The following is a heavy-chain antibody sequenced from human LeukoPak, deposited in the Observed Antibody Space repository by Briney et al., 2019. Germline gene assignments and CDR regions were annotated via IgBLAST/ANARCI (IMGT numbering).Heavy chain of an antibody. Sequence: GGSLRLSCAASGFTFSDYYMSWIRQAPGKGLEWVSYISSSGSTIYYADSVKGRFTISRDNAKNSLYLQMNSLRAEDTAVYYCARRAGYYDSSGYPYYYYMDVWGKGTTVTVSS. CDR1: GFTFSDYY. CDR3: ARRAGYYDSSGYPYYYYMDV. J-gene: IGHJ6*03. V-gene: IGHV3-11*04. D-gene: IGHD3-22*01. CDR2: ISSSGSTI.